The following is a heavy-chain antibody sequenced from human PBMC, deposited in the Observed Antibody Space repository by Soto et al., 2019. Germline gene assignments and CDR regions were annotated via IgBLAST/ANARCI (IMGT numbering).Heavy chain of an antibody. CDR2: IYTSGST. D-gene: IGHD6-19*01. V-gene: IGHV4-4*07. CDR1: GGSISSYY. Sequence: SETMSLTCTVSGGSISSYYWSWIRQPAGKGLEWIGRIYTSGSTNYNPSLKSRVTMSVDTSKNQFSLKLSSVTAADTAVYYCARDWPVAGTGGYYYYGMDVWGQGTTVTVSS. CDR3: ARDWPVAGTGGYYYYGMDV. J-gene: IGHJ6*02.